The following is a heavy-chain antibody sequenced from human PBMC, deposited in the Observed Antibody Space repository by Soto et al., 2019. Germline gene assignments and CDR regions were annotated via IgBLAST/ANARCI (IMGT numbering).Heavy chain of an antibody. Sequence: GGSLRLSCATSGFTFSDYYMSWIRQAPGKGLEWVSYIGTRGNTKYYADSVRGRFTISRDNAKNSLYLQMNSLRADDTAVYYCARDGTEYYGEYYDYWGQGIPVTVS. CDR2: IGTRGNTK. J-gene: IGHJ4*02. CDR3: ARDGTEYYGEYYDY. V-gene: IGHV3-11*01. CDR1: GFTFSDYY. D-gene: IGHD4-17*01.